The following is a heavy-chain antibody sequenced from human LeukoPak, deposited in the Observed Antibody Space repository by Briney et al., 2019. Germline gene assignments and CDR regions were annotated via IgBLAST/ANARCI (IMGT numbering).Heavy chain of an antibody. CDR3: ARARVKLRYFDWLPAGY. CDR1: GFTFDDYG. CDR2: INWNGGST. V-gene: IGHV3-20*04. Sequence: GGSLRLSCAASGFTFDDYGMSWVRQAPGKGLEWVSGINWNGGSTGYADSVKGRFTISRDNAKNSLYLQMNSLRAEDTALYYRARARVKLRYFDWLPAGYWGQGTLVTVSS. J-gene: IGHJ4*02. D-gene: IGHD3-9*01.